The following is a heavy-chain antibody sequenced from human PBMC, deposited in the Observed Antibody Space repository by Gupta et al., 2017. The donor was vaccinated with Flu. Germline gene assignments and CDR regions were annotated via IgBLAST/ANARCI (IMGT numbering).Heavy chain of an antibody. D-gene: IGHD1-26*01. CDR3: ARRGNYLGDAFDI. J-gene: IGHJ3*02. CDR1: GFTFSSYS. Sequence: EVQLVESGGGLVKPGGSLRLSCAASGFTFSSYSMTWVRQAPGKGLEWVSSISSSSSYKYYADSVKGRFTISRDNAKNSLYLQMNSLRAEDTAVYYCARRGNYLGDAFDIWGQGTMVTVSS. CDR2: ISSSSSYK. V-gene: IGHV3-21*01.